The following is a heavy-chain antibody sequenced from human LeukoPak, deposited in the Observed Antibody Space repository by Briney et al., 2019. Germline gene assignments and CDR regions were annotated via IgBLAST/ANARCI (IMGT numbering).Heavy chain of an antibody. Sequence: SETLSLTCTVSGGPISSSSYYWGWIRQPPGKGLEWIVSIYYSGSTYYNPSLKSRVTLSVGTSKNQFSLKLSSVTAADTAVYYCARHALGIPRIAAAKKQLDYWGQGTLVTVSS. V-gene: IGHV4-39*01. CDR1: GGPISSSSYY. D-gene: IGHD6-13*01. CDR3: ARHALGIPRIAAAKKQLDY. J-gene: IGHJ4*02. CDR2: IYYSGST.